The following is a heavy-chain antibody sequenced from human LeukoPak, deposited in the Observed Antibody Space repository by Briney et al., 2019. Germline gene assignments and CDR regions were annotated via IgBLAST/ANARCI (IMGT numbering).Heavy chain of an antibody. CDR3: AKDGGLWVSAHWGDS. V-gene: IGHV3-23*01. CDR2: ITTSDGNT. Sequence: GGSLRLSCAASGFTFSSYTMSWVRQAPGKGLEWVSTITTSDGNTYYADSVKGRFTVSRDNSKNTLFLQMSSLRAEDTAVYYYAKDGGLWVSAHWGDSWGRGTLVTVSS. D-gene: IGHD7-27*01. CDR1: GFTFSSYT. J-gene: IGHJ4*02.